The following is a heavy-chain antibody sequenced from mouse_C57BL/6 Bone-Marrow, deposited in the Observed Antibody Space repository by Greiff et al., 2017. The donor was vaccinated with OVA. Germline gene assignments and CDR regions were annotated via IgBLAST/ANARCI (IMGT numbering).Heavy chain of an antibody. CDR3: ARDGSRFV. V-gene: IGHV1-19*01. D-gene: IGHD1-1*01. CDR1: GYTFTDYY. Sequence: VHVKQSGPVLVKPGASVKMSCKASGYTFTDYYMNWVKQSHGKSLEWIGVINPYNGGTSYNQKFKGKATLTVDKSSSTAYMELNSLTSEDSAVYYCARDGSRFVWGTGTTVTVSS. J-gene: IGHJ1*03. CDR2: INPYNGGT.